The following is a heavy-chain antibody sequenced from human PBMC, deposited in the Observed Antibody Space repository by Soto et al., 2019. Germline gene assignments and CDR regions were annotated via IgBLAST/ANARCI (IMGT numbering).Heavy chain of an antibody. CDR2: ISYDGSNK. D-gene: IGHD3-22*01. CDR3: AKWGGGLYYYDSSGCPGYYFDY. Sequence: QVQLVESGGGVVQPGRSLRLSCAASGFTFSSYGMHWVRQAPGKGLEWVAVISYDGSNKYYADSVKGRFTISRDNSKNPLYLQMNSLRAEDTAVYYCAKWGGGLYYYDSSGCPGYYFDYWGQGTLVTVSS. V-gene: IGHV3-30*18. J-gene: IGHJ4*02. CDR1: GFTFSSYG.